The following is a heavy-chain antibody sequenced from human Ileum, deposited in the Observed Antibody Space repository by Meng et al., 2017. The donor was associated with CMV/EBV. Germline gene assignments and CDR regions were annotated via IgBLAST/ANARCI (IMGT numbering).Heavy chain of an antibody. V-gene: IGHV4-34*01. J-gene: IGHJ4*02. D-gene: IGHD6-19*01. CDR2: ISNSGST. CDR3: AGRPTYTSGWYYLRY. Sequence: YGGSVSGYFWSWIRQPPGKGLEWIGEISNSGSTNYNPPFESRVAISVDTSKTQVSLRLSSVTAADTAVYYCAGRPTYTSGWYYLRYWGQGTPVTVSS. CDR1: GGSVSGYF.